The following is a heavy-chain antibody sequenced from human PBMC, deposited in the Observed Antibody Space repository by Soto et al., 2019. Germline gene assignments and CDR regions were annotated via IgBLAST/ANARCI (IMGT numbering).Heavy chain of an antibody. Sequence: SETLFLTCTVSGGSISSGGYYWSWIRQHPGKGLEWIGYIYYSGITYYNPSLKSRVNISGDTSKNQFSLKLSSVTAADTAVYYCTRGYSRGYLGNWFDPWGQGTLVTVSS. CDR2: IYYSGIT. CDR3: TRGYSRGYLGNWFDP. J-gene: IGHJ5*02. D-gene: IGHD3-22*01. CDR1: GGSISSGGYY. V-gene: IGHV4-31*02.